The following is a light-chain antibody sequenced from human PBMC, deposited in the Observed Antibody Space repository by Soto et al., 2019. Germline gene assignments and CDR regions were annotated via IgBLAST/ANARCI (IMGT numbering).Light chain of an antibody. J-gene: IGLJ2*01. CDR1: SSDVGGHDH. CDR3: SSYTVTNTLVL. V-gene: IGLV2-14*03. CDR2: DVT. Sequence: HSALTQPASVSGSPGQSITISCTGTSSDVGGHDHVSWYQQHPGKAPKLMIYDVTYRPSGVSSRFSGSKSGHTASLTISGLQAEDEANYYCSSYTVTNTLVLFGAGTKLTVL.